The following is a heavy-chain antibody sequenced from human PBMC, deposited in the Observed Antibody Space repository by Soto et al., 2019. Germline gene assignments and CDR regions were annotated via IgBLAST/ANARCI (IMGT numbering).Heavy chain of an antibody. CDR3: ARDGGHSSYGVDP. J-gene: IGHJ5*02. V-gene: IGHV1-2*02. CDR2: INPNSGGT. Sequence: ASVKVSCKASGYTFTGYYMHWVRQAPGHGLEWMGWINPNSGGTNYAQKFQGRVTMTRDTSISTAYMELSSLRSDDTAVYYCARDGGHSSYGVDPWGQEPWSPSPQ. CDR1: GYTFTGYY. D-gene: IGHD5-18*01.